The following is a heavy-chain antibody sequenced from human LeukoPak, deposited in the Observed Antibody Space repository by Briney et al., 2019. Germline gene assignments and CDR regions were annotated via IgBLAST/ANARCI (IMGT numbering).Heavy chain of an antibody. CDR1: GYTFTRYY. CDR3: VREFSGGYFDY. D-gene: IGHD3-16*01. CDR2: IFPSVGNT. J-gene: IGHJ4*02. Sequence: ASVTVSCKASGYTFTRYYLHWVRQAPGQGLEWMGIIFPSVGNTNYAQKFQGRVTMTRDMSTSTVYMELSSLTSEDTAVYYCVREFSGGYFDYWGQGTLVTVSS. V-gene: IGHV1-46*01.